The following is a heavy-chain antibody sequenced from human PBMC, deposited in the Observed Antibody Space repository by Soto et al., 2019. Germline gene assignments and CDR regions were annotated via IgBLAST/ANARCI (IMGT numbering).Heavy chain of an antibody. CDR3: ARDKITGLFDY. V-gene: IGHV4-34*01. Sequence: SETLFLTCAVYGGSFSGYSWTWIRQPPGTGLEWIGEINHTGSTNYNPSLKSRVTISVDTSKNQFSLKLTSVTAADTAVYYCARDKITGLFDYWGQGTLVNVSS. CDR1: GGSFSGYS. CDR2: INHTGST. J-gene: IGHJ4*02. D-gene: IGHD2-8*02.